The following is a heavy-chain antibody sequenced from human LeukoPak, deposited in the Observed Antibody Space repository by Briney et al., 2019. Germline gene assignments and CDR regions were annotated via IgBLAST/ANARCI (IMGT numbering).Heavy chain of an antibody. Sequence: GGSLLLSCAAAGITFSNYVIKWLRQAPGKGLEWVSIISVGAEYIFYADSVKGRFTISRDDSNNALYLQMHSLRAEDTALYYCASGPPFLKYFEYWGQGTLGTVSS. J-gene: IGHJ4*02. CDR1: GITFSNYV. CDR2: ISVGAEYI. CDR3: ASGPPFLKYFEY. V-gene: IGHV3-23*01. D-gene: IGHD3-3*01.